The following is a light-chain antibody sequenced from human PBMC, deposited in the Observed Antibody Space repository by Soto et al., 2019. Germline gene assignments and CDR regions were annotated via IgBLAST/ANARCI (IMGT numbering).Light chain of an antibody. CDR2: RTS. J-gene: IGKJ1*01. CDR3: HQSGISPWT. CDR1: QSVSSSY. V-gene: IGKV3-20*01. Sequence: EIVLTQSPGTLSLSPGERATLSCRASQSVSSSYLAWYQQKPGQAPRLLIYRTSNRATGIPDRFSGSGSGTDFTLTISRLEPEDSAVYHCHQSGISPWTFGQGTKVDIK.